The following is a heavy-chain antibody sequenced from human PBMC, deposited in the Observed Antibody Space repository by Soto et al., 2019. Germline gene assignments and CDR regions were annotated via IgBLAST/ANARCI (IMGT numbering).Heavy chain of an antibody. CDR2: INSDGCST. CDR3: ARGLRIGAFDI. J-gene: IGHJ3*02. CDR1: GFTFSSYW. V-gene: IGHV3-74*01. Sequence: GGSLRLSCAASGFTFSSYWMHWVRQAPGKGLVWVSRINSDGCSTSYADSVKGRFTISRDNAKNTLYLQMNSLRAEDTAVYYCARGLRIGAFDICGQGTMVTVSS.